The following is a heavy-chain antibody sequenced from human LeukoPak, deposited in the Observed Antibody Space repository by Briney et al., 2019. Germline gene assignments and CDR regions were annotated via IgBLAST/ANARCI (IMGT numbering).Heavy chain of an antibody. D-gene: IGHD2-2*01. J-gene: IGHJ4*02. V-gene: IGHV5-51*01. CDR1: GYSFTSYW. Sequence: ESLKTSFKGSGYSFTSYWIGWVRQMPGKGLEWMGIIYPGDSDTRYSPSFQGQVTISADKSISTAYLRWSSLKASDTAMYYCARSSPHCSSTSCPFDYWGQGTLVTVSS. CDR3: ARSSPHCSSTSCPFDY. CDR2: IYPGDSDT.